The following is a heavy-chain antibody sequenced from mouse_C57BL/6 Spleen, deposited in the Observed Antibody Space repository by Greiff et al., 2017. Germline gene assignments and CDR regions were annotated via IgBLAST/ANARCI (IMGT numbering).Heavy chain of an antibody. CDR3: ARWLLRWYFDV. J-gene: IGHJ1*03. V-gene: IGHV5-17*01. CDR1: GFTFSDSG. D-gene: IGHD2-3*01. CDR2: ISSGSSTI. Sequence: DVKLVESGGGLVKPGGSLKLSCAASGFTFSDSGMHWVRQAPEKGLEWVAYISSGSSTIYYADTVKGRFTISRDNAKNTLFLQMTSLRSEDTAMYYCARWLLRWYFDVWGTGTTVTVSS.